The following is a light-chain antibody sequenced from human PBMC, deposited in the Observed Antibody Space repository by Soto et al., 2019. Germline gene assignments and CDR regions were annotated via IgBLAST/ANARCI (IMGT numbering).Light chain of an antibody. V-gene: IGLV1-47*02. CDR3: AAWDDSLSGWV. CDR1: NSNIGSND. CDR2: SNN. J-gene: IGLJ3*02. Sequence: QSVLSQPPSASETPGQRVTISCSGSNSNIGSNDVNWYQQLPGTTPKLLIYSNNQRPSGVPDRFSGSKSGTSASLAISGLRSEDEADYYCAAWDDSLSGWVFGGGTKLTVL.